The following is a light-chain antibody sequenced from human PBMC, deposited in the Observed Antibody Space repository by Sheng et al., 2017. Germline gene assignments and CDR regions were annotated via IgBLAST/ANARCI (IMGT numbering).Light chain of an antibody. CDR2: GAS. Sequence: EIVMTQSPGTLSVSPGEGATLSCRASQSVAINLAWYQQKPGQVPRLLIYGASTRATGVPTRFRGSGSGTDFTLTISRLEPEDFAVYYCQQYGNSPRTFGPGTKVDIK. CDR3: QQYGNSPRT. V-gene: IGKV3-20*01. J-gene: IGKJ3*01. CDR1: QSVAIN.